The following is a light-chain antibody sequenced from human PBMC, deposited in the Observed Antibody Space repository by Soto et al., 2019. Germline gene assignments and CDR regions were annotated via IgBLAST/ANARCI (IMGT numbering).Light chain of an antibody. CDR3: QQRSNWPHT. CDR1: QSVSSY. J-gene: IGKJ2*01. V-gene: IGKV3-11*01. Sequence: EIVLTQSPATLSLSPGERATLSCRASQSVSSYLAWYQQKPGQAPRLLIYDASNRATGIPARFSGSGSGTDFTITISSLEPEDFAVYSCQQRSNWPHTFGQGTKLEIK. CDR2: DAS.